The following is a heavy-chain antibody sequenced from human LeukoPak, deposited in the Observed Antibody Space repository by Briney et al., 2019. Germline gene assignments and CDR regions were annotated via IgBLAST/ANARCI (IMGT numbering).Heavy chain of an antibody. Sequence: ASVKVSCKASGYTFTSNYMHWVRQAPGQGLEWMGMINTSGGSTSYTQKFQGRVTMTRDTSTSTVYIELSSLRSEDTAVYYCARDYYYDTSGYSEIDYWGQGTLVTVSS. V-gene: IGHV1-46*01. J-gene: IGHJ4*02. CDR2: INTSGGST. CDR3: ARDYYYDTSGYSEIDY. D-gene: IGHD3-22*01. CDR1: GYTFTSNY.